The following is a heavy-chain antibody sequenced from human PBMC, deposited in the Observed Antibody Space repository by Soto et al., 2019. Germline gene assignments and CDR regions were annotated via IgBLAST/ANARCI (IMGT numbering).Heavy chain of an antibody. J-gene: IGHJ5*02. D-gene: IGHD2-15*01. V-gene: IGHV1-18*01. CDR1: GYTFTSYG. CDR3: ARDWYDCSGGSCYGGWFDP. Sequence: ASVKVSCKASGYTFTSYGISWVRQAPGQGLEWMGWISAYNGNTNYAQKLQGRVTMTTDTSTSTAYMELRSLRSDDTAVYYCARDWYDCSGGSCYGGWFDPWGQGTLLTVSS. CDR2: ISAYNGNT.